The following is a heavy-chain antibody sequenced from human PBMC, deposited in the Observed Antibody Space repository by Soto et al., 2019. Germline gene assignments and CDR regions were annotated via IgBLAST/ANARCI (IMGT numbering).Heavy chain of an antibody. CDR1: GFTFSSYA. V-gene: IGHV3-30-3*01. D-gene: IGHD2-15*01. Sequence: PGGSLRLSCAASGFTFSSYAMHWVRQAPGKGLEWVALISYDGSNKYFGDSVKGRFTISRDNSKNTLYLQMNSLRAEDTAVYYCARDRASSFIGATATLFDYWGKGTLVTVSS. CDR2: ISYDGSNK. CDR3: ARDRASSFIGATATLFDY. J-gene: IGHJ4*02.